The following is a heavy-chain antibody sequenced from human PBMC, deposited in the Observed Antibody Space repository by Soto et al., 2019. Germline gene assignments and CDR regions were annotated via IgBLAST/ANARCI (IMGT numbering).Heavy chain of an antibody. D-gene: IGHD5-12*01. CDR3: ARTSLYRDGYNYPFDY. J-gene: IGHJ4*02. V-gene: IGHV1-69*13. Sequence: SVKVSCKASGGTFSSYAISWVRQAPGQGLEWMGGIIPIFGTANYAQKFQGRVTITADESTSTAYMELSSLRSEDTAVYYCARTSLYRDGYNYPFDYWGQGTLVTVSS. CDR1: GGTFSSYA. CDR2: IIPIFGTA.